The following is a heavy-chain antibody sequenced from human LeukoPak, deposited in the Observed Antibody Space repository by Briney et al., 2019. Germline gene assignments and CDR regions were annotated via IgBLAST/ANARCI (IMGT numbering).Heavy chain of an antibody. V-gene: IGHV4-39*01. D-gene: IGHD2-2*02. CDR3: ARPYCHSTNCYKFDAFDI. CDR1: GGSISSSSFY. J-gene: IGHJ3*02. Sequence: SETLSLTCTVSGGSISSSSFYWGWIRQPPGKGLEWIGSLYYSGYTYYNPSLKSRVTISVDTSKNQFSLKLSSVTAADTAVYYCARPYCHSTNCYKFDAFDIWGQGTMVTVSS. CDR2: LYYSGYT.